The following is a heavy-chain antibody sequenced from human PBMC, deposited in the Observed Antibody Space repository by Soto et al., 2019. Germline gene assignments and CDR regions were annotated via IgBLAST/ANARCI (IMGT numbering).Heavy chain of an antibody. CDR2: ISGGGGTT. CDR1: GFTFTNYA. Sequence: GGSLRLSCAASGFTFTNYAMSWVRQAPGKGLEWVSGISGGGGTTNFADSVKGRFTISRDNSKNTLYLQMNSLRAEDTAVYYCAKVRTSYHFDYWGQGTLVTVSS. J-gene: IGHJ4*02. V-gene: IGHV3-23*01. CDR3: AKVRTSYHFDY.